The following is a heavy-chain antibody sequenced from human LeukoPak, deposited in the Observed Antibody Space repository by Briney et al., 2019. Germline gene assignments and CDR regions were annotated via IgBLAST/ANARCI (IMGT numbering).Heavy chain of an antibody. CDR3: ARVGSGSYFFDY. CDR1: GFTFSSYA. Sequence: GGSLRLSCAASGFTFSSYAMSWVRQAPGKGLEWVSYISSSGSTIYYADSVKGRFTISRDNAKNSLYLQMNSLRAEDTAVYYCARVGSGSYFFDYWGQGTLVTVSS. J-gene: IGHJ4*02. CDR2: ISSSGSTI. D-gene: IGHD1-26*01. V-gene: IGHV3-48*04.